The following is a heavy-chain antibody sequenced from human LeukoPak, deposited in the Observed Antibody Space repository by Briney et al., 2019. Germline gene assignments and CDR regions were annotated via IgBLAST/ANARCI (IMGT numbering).Heavy chain of an antibody. V-gene: IGHV4-39*07. Sequence: SETLSLTCSVLGGSISISSHYWAWLRQSSGEGLEWIASVYYSGSTYYNPSLKSRVTISVDTSKNQFSLDLSSVTVADTAVYYCARVGGYYSSDVGFDYWGQGTLVTVSS. CDR2: VYYSGST. CDR3: ARVGGYYSSDVGFDY. CDR1: GGSISISSHY. D-gene: IGHD3-10*01. J-gene: IGHJ4*02.